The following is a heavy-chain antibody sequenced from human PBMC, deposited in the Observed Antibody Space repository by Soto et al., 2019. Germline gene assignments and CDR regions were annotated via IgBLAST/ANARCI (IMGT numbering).Heavy chain of an antibody. CDR1: GSTFSNYG. Sequence: VQLVESGGGVVQPGRSLRLSCAASGSTFSNYGMHWVRQAPGKWPEWVAVIWYDGSNKYYGESVKGRFSISRDNSKNTLYLDINSLRTEDTAVYYCARDGGSHGPSYFDSWGQGSLVIVSS. CDR3: ARDGGSHGPSYFDS. J-gene: IGHJ4*02. V-gene: IGHV3-33*01. CDR2: IWYDGSNK. D-gene: IGHD3-16*01.